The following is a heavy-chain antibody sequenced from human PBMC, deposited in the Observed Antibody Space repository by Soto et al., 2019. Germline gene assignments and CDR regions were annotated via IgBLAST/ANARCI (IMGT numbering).Heavy chain of an antibody. V-gene: IGHV3-30*18. CDR3: AKERMEQYQLLPFFDY. CDR2: ISYDGSNK. J-gene: IGHJ4*02. D-gene: IGHD2-2*01. CDR1: GFSFSSYG. Sequence: GGSLRLSCAASGFSFSSYGMHWLRQAAGKGLEWVAVISYDGSNKYYADSVRGRFTISRDNSKNTLYLQMNSLRPEDTAVFYCAKERMEQYQLLPFFDYWGQRP.